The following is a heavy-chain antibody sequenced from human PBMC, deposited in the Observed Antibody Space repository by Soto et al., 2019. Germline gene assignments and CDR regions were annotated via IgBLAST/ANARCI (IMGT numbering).Heavy chain of an antibody. CDR2: TRNKANSYTT. J-gene: IGHJ6*02. CDR1: GFTFSDHY. D-gene: IGHD2-21*02. CDR3: ARDLVTAMPGYYYGMDV. Sequence: GGSLRLSCAASGFTFSDHYMDWVRQAPGKGLEWVGRTRNKANSYTTEYAASVKGRFTISRDDSKNSLYLQMNSLKTEDTAVYYCARDLVTAMPGYYYGMDVWGQGTTVTVSS. V-gene: IGHV3-72*01.